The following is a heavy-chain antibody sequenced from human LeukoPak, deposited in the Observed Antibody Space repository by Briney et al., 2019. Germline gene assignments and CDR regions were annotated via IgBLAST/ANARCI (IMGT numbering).Heavy chain of an antibody. J-gene: IGHJ4*02. V-gene: IGHV2-5*02. CDR3: GHSCYCDYVRV. CDR1: GFSLRTSGVG. Sequence: SGPTLVNPTQTLTLTCTFSGFSLRTSGVGVGWIRQPPGKALEWLALIYWDDDKRYSPSLKSKLTITKDTSKNQAVLTMANMDPVDTATYYCGHSCYCDYVRVWGQGTLVTVSS. D-gene: IGHD4-17*01. CDR2: IYWDDDK.